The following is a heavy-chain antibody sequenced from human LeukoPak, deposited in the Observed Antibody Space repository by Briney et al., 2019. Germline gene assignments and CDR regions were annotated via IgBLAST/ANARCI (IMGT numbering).Heavy chain of an antibody. D-gene: IGHD2-8*02. J-gene: IGHJ3*02. CDR1: GGSVSSGSYY. CDR3: ARRGTGGRSFDI. Sequence: PSETLSLTCTVSGGSVSSGSYYWTWIRQPPGKGLEWIGYISYSGSTNFNPSLKSRVTISVDTSKNQFSSNLSSVTAADTAVYYCARRGTGGRSFDIWGQGTMVTVSS. CDR2: ISYSGST. V-gene: IGHV4-61*01.